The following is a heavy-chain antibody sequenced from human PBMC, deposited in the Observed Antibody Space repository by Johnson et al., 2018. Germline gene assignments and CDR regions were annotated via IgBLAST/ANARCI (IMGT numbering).Heavy chain of an antibody. CDR3: AKVSVPYYYGSGSYSYYYMDV. CDR1: GFTFSNYF. Sequence: VQLVQSGGGLVKPGGSLRLSCAASGFTFSNYFMNWVRQAPGKGLEWVSSVSSASHYTYHADSVKGRFTISRDNRNNSLYLQMNSLRAEDTALYYCAKVSVPYYYGSGSYSYYYMDVWGKGSTVTGSS. J-gene: IGHJ6*03. CDR2: VSSASHYT. D-gene: IGHD3-10*01. V-gene: IGHV3-21*04.